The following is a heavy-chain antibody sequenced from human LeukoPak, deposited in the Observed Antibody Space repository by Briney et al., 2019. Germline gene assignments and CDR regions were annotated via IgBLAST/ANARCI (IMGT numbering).Heavy chain of an antibody. D-gene: IGHD6-13*01. CDR2: ISYDGSNK. J-gene: IGHJ4*02. V-gene: IGHV3-30*18. CDR3: AKDPRRYSRTGGYFDY. Sequence: PGGSLRLSCAASGFTFSNYGMHWVRQAPGKGLEWVSFISYDGSNKYYADSVKGRSTISRDNSKNTLYLQMISLRTEDTAVYYCAKDPRRYSRTGGYFDYWGQGTLVTVSS. CDR1: GFTFSNYG.